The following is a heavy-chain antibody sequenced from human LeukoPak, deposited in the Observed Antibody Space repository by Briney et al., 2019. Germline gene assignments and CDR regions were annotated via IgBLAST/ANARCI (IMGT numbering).Heavy chain of an antibody. D-gene: IGHD6-13*01. Sequence: SQTLPLTCAISGDSVSSNSVAWNWIRQSPSRGLEWLGRTYYRSKWYNDYAKSVKSRISINPDTAKNQLSLQLNSVTPEDTAVYYCAREGPGYDYWGQGTLVTVSS. CDR1: GDSVSSNSVA. CDR2: TYYRSKWYN. CDR3: AREGPGYDY. V-gene: IGHV6-1*01. J-gene: IGHJ4*02.